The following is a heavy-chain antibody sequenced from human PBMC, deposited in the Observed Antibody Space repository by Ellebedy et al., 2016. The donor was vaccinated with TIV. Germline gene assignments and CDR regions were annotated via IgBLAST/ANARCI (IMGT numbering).Heavy chain of an antibody. Sequence: GGSLRLXCAASGFIFSSYSMNWVRQAPGKGLEWVSYVSSVGSTISYTDSVKGRFTISRDNAKKSLYLQMNSLRAEDTAVYYCARVGSSGFYTYYGMDVWGQGTTVTVSS. CDR3: ARVGSSGFYTYYGMDV. D-gene: IGHD3-22*01. V-gene: IGHV3-48*04. CDR2: VSSVGSTI. J-gene: IGHJ6*02. CDR1: GFIFSSYS.